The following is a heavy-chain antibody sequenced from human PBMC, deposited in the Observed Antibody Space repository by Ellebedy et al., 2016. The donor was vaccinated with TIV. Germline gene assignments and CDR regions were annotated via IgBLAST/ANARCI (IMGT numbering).Heavy chain of an antibody. Sequence: PGGSLRLSCAASGFIFSSYWMYWVRQVPGKGLVWVSRINSDGSSTTYADSVKGRFTISRDDAKNTLYLQMDSLGAEDTAVYYCARGDGGNILRYWGQGTPVTVSS. D-gene: IGHD2-21*01. CDR2: INSDGSST. V-gene: IGHV3-74*01. CDR1: GFIFSSYW. J-gene: IGHJ4*02. CDR3: ARGDGGNILRY.